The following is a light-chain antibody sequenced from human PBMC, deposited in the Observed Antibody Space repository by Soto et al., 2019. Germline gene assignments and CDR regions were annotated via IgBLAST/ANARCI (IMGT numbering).Light chain of an antibody. J-gene: IGLJ2*01. V-gene: IGLV2-14*01. Sequence: QSVLTQPASVSGSPGQSITISCTGTSSDIGGYNYVSWYQQHPGKAPKLMIYDVSHRPSGVSDRLSGSKSGNTASLTISGLQAEDEADYYCSSYTSSSTLVVFGGGTKVTVL. CDR3: SSYTSSSTLVV. CDR1: SSDIGGYNY. CDR2: DVS.